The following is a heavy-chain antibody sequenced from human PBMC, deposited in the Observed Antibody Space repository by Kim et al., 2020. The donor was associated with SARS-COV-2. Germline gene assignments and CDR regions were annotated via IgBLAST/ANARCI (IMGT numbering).Heavy chain of an antibody. D-gene: IGHD3-10*01. CDR2: INPNSGGT. J-gene: IGHJ5*02. Sequence: ASVKVSCKASGYTFTGYYMHWVRQAPGQGLEWMGWINPNSGGTNYAQKFQGWVTMTRDTSISTAYMELSRLRSDDTAVYYCARGLTYYYGSGKNWFDPWGQGTLVTVSS. CDR1: GYTFTGYY. V-gene: IGHV1-2*04. CDR3: ARGLTYYYGSGKNWFDP.